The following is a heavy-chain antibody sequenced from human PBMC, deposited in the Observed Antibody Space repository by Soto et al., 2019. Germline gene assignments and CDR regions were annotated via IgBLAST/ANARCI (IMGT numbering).Heavy chain of an antibody. J-gene: IGHJ4*02. Sequence: EVQLLESGGGLVQPGGSLRLSCAASGFTFSSYAMSWVRQAPGKGLEWVSAISGSGGSTYYADSVKGRFTISRDNSKNTLYLQMNSLSAEDTAVYYCAKDLSDYDFWSGYSDDYWGQGTLVTVSS. D-gene: IGHD3-3*01. CDR1: GFTFSSYA. CDR3: AKDLSDYDFWSGYSDDY. V-gene: IGHV3-23*01. CDR2: ISGSGGST.